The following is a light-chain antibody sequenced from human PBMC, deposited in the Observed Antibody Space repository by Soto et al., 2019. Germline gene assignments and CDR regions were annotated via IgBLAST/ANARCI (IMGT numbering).Light chain of an antibody. Sequence: QSVLTQPRSVSGSPGQSVTISCTGTSSDVGAYNYVSWYHHYPGKAPKLIIYDVSNRPSGVPDRFSGSRSGNTASLTISGLQAEDEGDYYYCSYAGSYTYVVFGGGTKLTVL. J-gene: IGLJ2*01. V-gene: IGLV2-11*01. CDR1: SSDVGAYNY. CDR2: DVS. CDR3: CSYAGSYTYVV.